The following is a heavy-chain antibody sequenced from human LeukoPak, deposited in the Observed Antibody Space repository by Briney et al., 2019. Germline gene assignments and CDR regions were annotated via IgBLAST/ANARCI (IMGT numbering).Heavy chain of an antibody. CDR3: ATGRITIFGVVIIPFDY. J-gene: IGHJ4*02. D-gene: IGHD3-3*01. V-gene: IGHV1-69*05. CDR1: GGTFSSYA. CDR2: INHIFDTA. Sequence: SVTVSCKASGGTFSSYAISWVRQAPGQGLEWMGGINHIFDTANYAHKFQCRVTLTTHESTSTAYMELSSLRSEDTAVYYCATGRITIFGVVIIPFDYWGQGTLVTVSS.